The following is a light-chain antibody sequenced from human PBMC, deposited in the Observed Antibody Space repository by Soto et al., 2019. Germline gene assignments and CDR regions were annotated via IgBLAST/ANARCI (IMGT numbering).Light chain of an antibody. CDR2: WAS. V-gene: IGKV4-1*01. CDR1: QSVLHPNGMHY. Sequence: DIVMTQSPDSLAMSLGETATINCRSSQSVLHPNGMHYLAWYQLKPGQPPKVLIYWASTRETGVPDRFSGSGSGTDFTLTINSLQAEDVEVYYCQKHYRPLPYTFGQGNKLEIK. CDR3: QKHYRPLPYT. J-gene: IGKJ2*01.